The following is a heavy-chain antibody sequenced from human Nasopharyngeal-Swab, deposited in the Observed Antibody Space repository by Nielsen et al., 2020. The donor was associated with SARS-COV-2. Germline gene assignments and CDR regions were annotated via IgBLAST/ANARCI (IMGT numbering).Heavy chain of an antibody. CDR2: IYYSGST. V-gene: IGHV4-4*02. D-gene: IGHD2-15*01. Sequence: GSLRLSCAVSGGSISSSNWWSWVRQPPGKGLEWIGSIYYSGSTYYNPSLKSRVTISVDTSKNQFSLKLSSVTAADTAVYYCARVAVVVSYYYYGMDVWGQGTTVTVSS. J-gene: IGHJ6*02. CDR1: GGSISSSNW. CDR3: ARVAVVVSYYYYGMDV.